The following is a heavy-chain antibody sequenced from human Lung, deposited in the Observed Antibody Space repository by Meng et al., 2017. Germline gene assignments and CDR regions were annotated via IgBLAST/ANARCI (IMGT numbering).Heavy chain of an antibody. V-gene: IGHV3-30*01. CDR1: GFTFNTYA. Sequence: QVVLVGAGGGWVQPGGSLRLSCAASGFTFNTYAMHWVRQAPGKGLEWVSLMSFDGAQIYYSNSVRGRFTISRDNSKNTLYLQMNSLRAEDTAVYYCARDKPPNDVWGRGTLVTRLL. J-gene: IGHJ2*01. CDR2: MSFDGAQI. CDR3: ARDKPPNDV.